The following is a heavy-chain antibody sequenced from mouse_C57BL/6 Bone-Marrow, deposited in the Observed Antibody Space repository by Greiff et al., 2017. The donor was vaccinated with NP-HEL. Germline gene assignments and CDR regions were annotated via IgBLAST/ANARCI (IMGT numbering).Heavy chain of an antibody. CDR3: ARCGSSSFDY. CDR2: IYPGDGDT. CDR1: GYAFSSSW. V-gene: IGHV1-82*01. Sequence: VQLQQSGPELVKPGASVKISCKASGYAFSSSWMNWVKQRPGKGLEWIGRIYPGDGDTNYNGKFKGKATLTADKSSSTAYMQLSSLTSEDSAVYFCARCGSSSFDYWGQGTTLTVSS. D-gene: IGHD1-1*01. J-gene: IGHJ2*01.